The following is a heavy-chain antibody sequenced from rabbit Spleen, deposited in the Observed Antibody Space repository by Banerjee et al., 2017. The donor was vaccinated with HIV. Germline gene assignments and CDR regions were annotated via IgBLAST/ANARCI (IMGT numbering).Heavy chain of an antibody. V-gene: IGHV1S40*01. D-gene: IGHD8-1*01. CDR3: ARDSGSSFSRYGIDL. J-gene: IGHJ6*01. CDR2: IEGGSSAFS. Sequence: QSLEESGGDLVKPGASLTLTCTASGVSFSSNHYMCWVRQAPGKGLEWIACIEGGSSAFSYLASWTKGRFTISKTAATTVTLQMTSLTAADTATDFCARDSGSSFSRYGIDLWGPGTLVTVS. CDR1: GVSFSSNHY.